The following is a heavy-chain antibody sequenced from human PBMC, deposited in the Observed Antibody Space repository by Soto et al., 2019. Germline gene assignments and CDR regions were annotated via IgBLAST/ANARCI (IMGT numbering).Heavy chain of an antibody. D-gene: IGHD6-13*01. CDR2: IDWDDDK. CDR3: ARVNSSSWYVNWFDP. CDR1: GFSLSTSGMC. Sequence: PTLVNPTQTLTLTCTFSGFSLSTSGMCVSWIRQPPGKALEWLALIDWDDDKYYSTSLKTRLTISKDTSKNQVVLTMTNMDPVDTATYYCARVNSSSWYVNWFDPWGQGTRVTVSS. J-gene: IGHJ5*02. V-gene: IGHV2-70*01.